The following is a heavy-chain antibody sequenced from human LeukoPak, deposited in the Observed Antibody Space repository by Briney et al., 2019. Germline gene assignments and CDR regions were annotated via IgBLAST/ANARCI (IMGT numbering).Heavy chain of an antibody. J-gene: IGHJ4*02. D-gene: IGHD2-15*01. CDR3: ARGPRDPAESCSGGNYSPTYEV. CDR1: GFTFSNYE. CDR2: IRSSGTTI. V-gene: IGHV3-48*03. Sequence: GRSLRLSCVASGFTFSNYEMNWVRQAPGKGLEWVSGIRSSGTTIYYADSVKGRFTISRDNAKNSLYLQMNSLRAEDTAVYNCARGPRDPAESCSGGNYSPTYEVCGQGAMVTVPS.